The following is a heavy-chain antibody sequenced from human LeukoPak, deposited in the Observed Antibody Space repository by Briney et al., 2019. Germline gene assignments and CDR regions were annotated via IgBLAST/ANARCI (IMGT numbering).Heavy chain of an antibody. CDR2: ISFDGSNN. CDR3: AKPIQYYYYYYMDV. CDR1: GFTFNTYT. D-gene: IGHD2-2*02. Sequence: PGGSLRLSCAASGFTFNTYTLHWVRQAPGKGLEWVAVISFDGSNNYYADSVQGRFTISRDNSKNTLYLQVNSLRAEDTAVYYCAKPIQYYYYYYMDVWGKGTTVTVSS. V-gene: IGHV3-30-3*01. J-gene: IGHJ6*03.